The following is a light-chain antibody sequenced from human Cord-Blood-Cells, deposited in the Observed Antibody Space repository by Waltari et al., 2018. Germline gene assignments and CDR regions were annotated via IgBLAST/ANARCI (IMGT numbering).Light chain of an antibody. CDR1: SSDVGSYNL. V-gene: IGLV2-23*01. CDR2: EGS. CDR3: CSYAGSYV. J-gene: IGLJ1*01. Sequence: QSALTQPASVSGSPGQSITISCTGTSSDVGSYNLVSWYQQHPGKAPKLMIYEGSKRPSGVSNRFSGSKSGNTASLTISRLQAEDEADYYCCSYAGSYVFGTGTKVTVL.